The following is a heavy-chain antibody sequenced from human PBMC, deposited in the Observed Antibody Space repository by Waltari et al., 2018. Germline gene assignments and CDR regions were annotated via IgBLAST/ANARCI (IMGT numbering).Heavy chain of an antibody. CDR1: GYTFTNYH. J-gene: IGHJ4*02. V-gene: IGHV1-46*01. CDR3: ARERPEDYFLDY. CDR2: FHAPGGYP. D-gene: IGHD2-21*01. Sequence: QVQLVQSGAELKKSGASVKISCKASGYTFTNYHIHWVRQAPGQGLEWMGMFHAPGGYPSYAQSCQGRLTVTRDMSTNTVYMDLSRLTSEDTALYYCARERPEDYFLDYWGQGTLATVSS.